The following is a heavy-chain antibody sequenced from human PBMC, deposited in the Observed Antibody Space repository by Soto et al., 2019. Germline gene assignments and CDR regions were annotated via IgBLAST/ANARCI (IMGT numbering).Heavy chain of an antibody. D-gene: IGHD2-2*01. CDR1: GGSIGRYY. J-gene: IGHJ6*03. V-gene: IGHV4-59*01. Sequence: SETLSLTCSVSGGSIGRYYWSWIRQPPGKGLEWIGYIYYSGSTQYNPSLKSRVAMSVDTSKNQFSLKLRSVTAADTAVYHCARYYCSGTTCYYMDVWGKGTTVTVSS. CDR2: IYYSGST. CDR3: ARYYCSGTTCYYMDV.